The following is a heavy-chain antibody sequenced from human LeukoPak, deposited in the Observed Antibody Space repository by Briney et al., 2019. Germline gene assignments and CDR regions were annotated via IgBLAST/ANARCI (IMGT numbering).Heavy chain of an antibody. CDR1: GYTFTGYY. CDR2: INPNSGGT. CDR3: ARRIAAAGPFDY. Sequence: ASVKVSCKASGYTFTGYYMHWVRQAPGQRLEWMGWINPNSGGTNYAQKFQGRVTMTRDTSISTAYMELSRLRSDDTAVYYCARRIAAAGPFDYWGQGTLVTVSS. D-gene: IGHD6-13*01. J-gene: IGHJ4*02. V-gene: IGHV1-2*02.